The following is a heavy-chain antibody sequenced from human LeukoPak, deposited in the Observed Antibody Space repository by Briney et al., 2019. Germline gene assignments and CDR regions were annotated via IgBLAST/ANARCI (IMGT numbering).Heavy chain of an antibody. CDR3: ATGRLQPAH. V-gene: IGHV3-7*01. D-gene: IGHD5-24*01. CDR2: INEDGSVT. J-gene: IGHJ4*02. Sequence: GGSLRLSCVVSGISFSGSWMTWVRQAPGRGLESVANINEDGSVTYFVDSVKGRFAISRDNANNSVFLQLESLRAEDTAVYYCATGRLQPAHWGQGTLVTVSS. CDR1: GISFSGSW.